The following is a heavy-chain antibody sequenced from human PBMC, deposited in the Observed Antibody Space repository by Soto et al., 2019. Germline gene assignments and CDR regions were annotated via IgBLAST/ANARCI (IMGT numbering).Heavy chain of an antibody. CDR1: GFTFSDYY. CDR2: ISSNSNYK. CDR3: ARATGYYHTSGSDS. D-gene: IGHD3-22*01. Sequence: QVHLAESGGALVKPGGSLRLSCAASGFTFSDYYMSWLRQAPGKGLEWISYISSNSNYKNHADSVRGRFTISRDNAKNSLYLQMNSLRAEDTAIYYCARATGYYHTSGSDSWGQGTLVTVSS. V-gene: IGHV3-11*05. J-gene: IGHJ4*02.